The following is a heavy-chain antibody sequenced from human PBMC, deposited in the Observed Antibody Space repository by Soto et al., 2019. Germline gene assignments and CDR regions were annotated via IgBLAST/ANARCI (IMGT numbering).Heavy chain of an antibody. CDR2: IYYSGST. V-gene: IGHV4-39*01. J-gene: IGHJ3*02. CDR1: GGSISSSSYY. CDR3: ARLGRQEDAFDI. Sequence: SETLSLTCTVSGGSISSSSYYWGWIRQPPGKGLEWIGSIYYSGSTYYNPSLKSRVTISVDTSKNQFSLKLSSVTAADTAVYYCARLGRQEDAFDIWGQGTMVTVSS.